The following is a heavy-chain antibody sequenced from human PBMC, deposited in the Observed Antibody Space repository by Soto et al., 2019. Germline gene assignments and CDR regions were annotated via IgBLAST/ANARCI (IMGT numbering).Heavy chain of an antibody. CDR2: ISYDGSNK. CDR1: GFTFSSYG. D-gene: IGHD6-19*01. Sequence: QVQLVESGGGVGQPGRSLRLSCAASGFTFSSYGMHWVLQAPGKGLEWVAVISYDGSNKYYADSVKGRFTISRDKSKNTLYLQMNSLRAEDTAVYYCAKDRDSSGWYPDYWGQGTLVTVSS. CDR3: AKDRDSSGWYPDY. J-gene: IGHJ4*02. V-gene: IGHV3-30*18.